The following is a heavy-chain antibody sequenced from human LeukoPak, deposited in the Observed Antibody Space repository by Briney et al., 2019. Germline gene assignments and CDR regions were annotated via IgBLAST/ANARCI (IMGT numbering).Heavy chain of an antibody. CDR1: GGSVSSYY. J-gene: IGHJ5*02. D-gene: IGHD6-19*01. V-gene: IGHV4-59*02. Sequence: SETLSLTCTVSGGSVSSYYWSWIRQPPGKGLEWIGYIYYSGSTNYNPSLKSRVTISVDTSKNQFSLKLSSVTAADTAVYYCAREGVAVADPNWFDPWGQGTLVTVSS. CDR3: AREGVAVADPNWFDP. CDR2: IYYSGST.